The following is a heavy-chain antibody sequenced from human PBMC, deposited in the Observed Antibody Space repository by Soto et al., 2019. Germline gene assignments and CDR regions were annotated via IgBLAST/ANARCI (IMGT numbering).Heavy chain of an antibody. CDR3: ARRIAVAGPFDY. CDR1: GYTFTNYA. D-gene: IGHD6-19*01. V-gene: IGHV1-3*01. CDR2: INAGNGNT. J-gene: IGHJ4*02. Sequence: GASVKVSCKASGYTFTNYAMHWVRQAPGQRLEWMGRINAGNGNTKYSQKFQGRVTITRDTSASTAYMGLRSLRSDYTCVYYCARRIAVAGPFDYWGQGTQVTVSS.